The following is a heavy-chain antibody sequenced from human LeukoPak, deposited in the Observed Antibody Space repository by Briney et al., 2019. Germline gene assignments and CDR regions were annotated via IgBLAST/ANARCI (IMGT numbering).Heavy chain of an antibody. CDR3: ARGEYGDYAGGYYYYMDV. Sequence: SETLSLTCTVSGGSISSYYWSWIRQPPGKGLEWIGEINHSGSTNYNPSLKSRVTISVDTSKDQFSLKLSSVTAADTAVYYCARGEYGDYAGGYYYYMDVWGKGTTVTVSS. D-gene: IGHD4-17*01. J-gene: IGHJ6*03. CDR2: INHSGST. CDR1: GGSISSYY. V-gene: IGHV4-34*01.